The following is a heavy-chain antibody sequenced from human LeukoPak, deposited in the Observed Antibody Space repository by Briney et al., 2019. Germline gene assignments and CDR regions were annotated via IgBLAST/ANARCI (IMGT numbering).Heavy chain of an antibody. CDR2: IYAGGTT. CDR1: GFSVSTNY. Sequence: GGSLRLSCAASGFSVSTNYMTWVRQAPGKGLEWVSVIYAGGTTYYADSVKGRFTISRDDSKNTLYLQMDSLRAEDTALYYCARAYGSGTYYPGWFDPWGQGTLVTVSS. V-gene: IGHV3-53*01. J-gene: IGHJ5*02. D-gene: IGHD3-10*01. CDR3: ARAYGSGTYYPGWFDP.